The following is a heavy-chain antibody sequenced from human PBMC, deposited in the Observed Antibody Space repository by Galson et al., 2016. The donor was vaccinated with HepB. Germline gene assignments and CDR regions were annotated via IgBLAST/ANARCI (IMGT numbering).Heavy chain of an antibody. D-gene: IGHD1-7*01. CDR3: AREIGGTSYFEC. V-gene: IGHV1-46*01. J-gene: IGHJ4*02. CDR1: GDTLSNHY. CDR2: INPSDGTT. Sequence: SCKASGDTLSNHYLHWVRQAPGQGLEWVGVINPSDGTTNCAERFQGRVTMTRDTSTTSFYMELSSLRYEDTAEYFCAREIGGTSYFECWGQGTLVTVSS.